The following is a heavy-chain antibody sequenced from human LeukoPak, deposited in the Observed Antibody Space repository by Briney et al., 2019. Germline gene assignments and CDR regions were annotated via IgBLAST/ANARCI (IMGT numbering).Heavy chain of an antibody. CDR1: GFTFSSYW. CDR3: AKDPDCTSGVCYTFFDY. D-gene: IGHD2-8*01. Sequence: GGSLRLSCAASGFTFSSYWMSWVRQAPGEGLEWVANIKQDGSEKYYVDSVKGRFTISRDNSKNTLYLQMNSLRAEDTAVYYCAKDPDCTSGVCYTFFDYWGQGTLVTVSS. V-gene: IGHV3-7*03. J-gene: IGHJ4*02. CDR2: IKQDGSEK.